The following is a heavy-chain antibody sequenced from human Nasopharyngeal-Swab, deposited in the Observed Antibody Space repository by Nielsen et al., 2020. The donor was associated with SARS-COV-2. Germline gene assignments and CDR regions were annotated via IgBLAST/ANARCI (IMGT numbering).Heavy chain of an antibody. CDR3: ASTLQYSSGWYEGYYFDY. V-gene: IGHV3-21*01. Sequence: GGSLRLSCAASGFTFSSYSMNWVRQAPGKGLEWVSSISSSSGYIYYADSMKGRFTISRDNAKNSLYLQMNSLRAEDTAVYYCASTLQYSSGWYEGYYFDYWGQGTLVTVSS. CDR1: GFTFSSYS. CDR2: ISSSSGYI. J-gene: IGHJ4*02. D-gene: IGHD6-19*01.